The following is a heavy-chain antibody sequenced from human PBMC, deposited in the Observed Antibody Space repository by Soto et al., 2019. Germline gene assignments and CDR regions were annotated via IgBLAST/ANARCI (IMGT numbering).Heavy chain of an antibody. CDR3: AKMGRDAYKPIDS. D-gene: IGHD3-16*01. Sequence: GPLRLSCAASVFTFSDSAMGWVRQAPGKGLEWVSSISASGYSTYYADSVKGRFTISRDTSKNTLYLQTNSLRAEDTAMYYCAKMGRDAYKPIDSWGQGSLVTVSS. V-gene: IGHV3-23*01. J-gene: IGHJ5*01. CDR1: VFTFSDSA. CDR2: ISASGYST.